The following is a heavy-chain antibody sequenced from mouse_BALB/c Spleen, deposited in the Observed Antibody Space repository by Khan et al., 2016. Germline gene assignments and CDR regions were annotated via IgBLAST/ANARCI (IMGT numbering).Heavy chain of an antibody. CDR3: AGGRDWCFDF. CDR2: INPYNGDT. J-gene: IGHJ1*01. CDR1: GYTFTDYN. Sequence: EVQLQESGPELVKPGASVKISCKASGYTFTDYNMHWVKQSHGKSLEWIGYINPYNGDTGYNQKFKSKATLTVDNSSSTAYMELRSLTSEDSAVYYCAGGRDWCFDFWGEGTTVTVSS. V-gene: IGHV1S29*02.